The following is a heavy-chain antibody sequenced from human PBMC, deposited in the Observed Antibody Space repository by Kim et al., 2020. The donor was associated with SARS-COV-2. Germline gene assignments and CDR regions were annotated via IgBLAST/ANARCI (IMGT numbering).Heavy chain of an antibody. CDR1: GYTFTAYY. CDR2: INPNSGGT. J-gene: IGHJ4*02. V-gene: IGHV1-2*06. CDR3: TRGATEYYGSGRIDY. D-gene: IGHD3-10*01. Sequence: ASVKVSCKASGYTFTAYYIHFVRQAPGKGPEWMGRINPNSGGTNYAQKFQDRVTMTRDTSISTAYMELNRLRSDDTAVYYCTRGATEYYGSGRIDYWGQG.